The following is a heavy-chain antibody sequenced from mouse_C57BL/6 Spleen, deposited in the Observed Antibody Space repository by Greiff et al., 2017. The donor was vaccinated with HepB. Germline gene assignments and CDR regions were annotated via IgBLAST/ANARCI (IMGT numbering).Heavy chain of an antibody. CDR1: GYTFTSYW. CDR2: IDPSDSYT. D-gene: IGHD1-1*01. Sequence: QVQLQQPGAELVRPGTSVKLSCKASGYTFTSYWMHWVKQRPGQGLEWIGVIDPSDSYTNYNQKFKGKATLTVDTSSSTAYMQLSSLTSEDSAVYYCARPYGSSYNFDYWGQGTTLTVSS. V-gene: IGHV1-59*01. J-gene: IGHJ2*01. CDR3: ARPYGSSYNFDY.